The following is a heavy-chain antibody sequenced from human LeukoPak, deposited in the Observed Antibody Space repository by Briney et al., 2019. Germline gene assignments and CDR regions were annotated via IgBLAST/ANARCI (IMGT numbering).Heavy chain of an antibody. V-gene: IGHV1-2*02. J-gene: IGHJ4*02. CDR3: AREMRPATTTLVAY. D-gene: IGHD1-1*01. CDR1: GYIFTGYW. CDR2: INPNSGNT. Sequence: ASVKVSCKASGYIFTGYWIHWVRQAPGQGLEWMGFINPNSGNTNYAQNFQGRVTMTRDMSISTAYMELSSLTADDTAVYYCAREMRPATTTLVAYWGQGTLVTVSS.